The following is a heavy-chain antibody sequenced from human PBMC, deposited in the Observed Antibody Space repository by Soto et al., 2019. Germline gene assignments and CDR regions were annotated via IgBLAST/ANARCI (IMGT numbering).Heavy chain of an antibody. Sequence: GGSLRLSCAASGFTFSNAWMRWVRQAPGKGLEWVGRITSKTDGGTTDYAAPVKGRFTISRDDSKNKLYLQMNSLKTEDTAVYYCTTDPASAYWNDEAFDIWGQGTMVTVSS. V-gene: IGHV3-15*01. CDR3: TTDPASAYWNDEAFDI. CDR2: ITSKTDGGTT. D-gene: IGHD1-1*01. J-gene: IGHJ3*02. CDR1: GFTFSNAW.